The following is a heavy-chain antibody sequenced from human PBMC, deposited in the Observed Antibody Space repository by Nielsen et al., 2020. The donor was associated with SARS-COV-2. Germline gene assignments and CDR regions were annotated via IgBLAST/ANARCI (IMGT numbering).Heavy chain of an antibody. CDR3: ARDASGWYLDY. CDR1: GLTFSTYS. D-gene: IGHD6-19*01. CDR2: ISSSGSYI. Sequence: GESLKISCAASGLTFSTYSIMWVRQAPGKGLEWVSHISSSGSYIYYADSVKGRFTISRDNAKNSVYLQMNSLRAEDTAVYYCARDASGWYLDYWGQGTLVTVSS. V-gene: IGHV3-21*01. J-gene: IGHJ4*02.